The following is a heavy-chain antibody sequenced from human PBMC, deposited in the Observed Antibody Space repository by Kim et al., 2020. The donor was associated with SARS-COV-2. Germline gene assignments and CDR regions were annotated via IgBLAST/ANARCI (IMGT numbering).Heavy chain of an antibody. CDR1: GYTFTSYA. Sequence: ASVKVSCKASGYTFTSYAMNWVRQAPGQGLEWMGWINTNTGNPTYAQGFTGRFVFSLDTSVSTAYLQISSLKAEDTAVYYCARASQPYSSSWYGYFDYWGQGTLVTVSS. D-gene: IGHD6-13*01. CDR3: ARASQPYSSSWYGYFDY. V-gene: IGHV7-4-1*02. J-gene: IGHJ4*02. CDR2: INTNTGNP.